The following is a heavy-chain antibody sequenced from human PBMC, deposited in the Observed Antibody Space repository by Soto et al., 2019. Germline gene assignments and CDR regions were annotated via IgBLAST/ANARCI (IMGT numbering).Heavy chain of an antibody. Sequence: EVQLVESGGGLVQPGGSLRLSCAASGFTFSGYWMSWVRQAPGKGLEWVANIKQDGSEKYYVDSVKGRFTISRDNAKNSLYLQMNSLRAEDTAVYYCARENDYGGKGLYYYYYGMDVWGQGTTVTVSS. CDR2: IKQDGSEK. J-gene: IGHJ6*02. CDR1: GFTFSGYW. V-gene: IGHV3-7*01. CDR3: ARENDYGGKGLYYYYYGMDV. D-gene: IGHD4-17*01.